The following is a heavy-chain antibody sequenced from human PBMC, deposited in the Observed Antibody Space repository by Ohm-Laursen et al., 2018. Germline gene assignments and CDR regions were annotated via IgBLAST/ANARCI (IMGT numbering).Heavy chain of an antibody. J-gene: IGHJ4*02. V-gene: IGHV3-30*18. Sequence: SLRLSCTASGFTFSSYGMHWVRQAPGKGLEWVALISYDGTNKYYADSVKGRFTISRDNSKNTLYLEVNSLRPEDTAMYYCAKDENMAIIQGLFDFWGQGALVTVSS. D-gene: IGHD5-24*01. CDR1: GFTFSSYG. CDR3: AKDENMAIIQGLFDF. CDR2: ISYDGTNK.